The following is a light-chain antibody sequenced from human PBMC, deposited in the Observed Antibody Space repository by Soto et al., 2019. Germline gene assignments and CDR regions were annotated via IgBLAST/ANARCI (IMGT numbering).Light chain of an antibody. CDR2: AAS. J-gene: IGKJ4*01. Sequence: DIQMTQSPSSLSASVGDRVTITCRASQNISSYLNWYQQKPGKAPKLLIYAASSLQSGVPSRFSGSGSGTDFTLTISSLQPEDFATYYCQQSYSTVLTFGGGTKVEIK. V-gene: IGKV1-39*01. CDR3: QQSYSTVLT. CDR1: QNISSY.